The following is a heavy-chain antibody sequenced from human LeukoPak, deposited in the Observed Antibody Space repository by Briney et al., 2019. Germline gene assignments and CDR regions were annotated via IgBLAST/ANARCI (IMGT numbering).Heavy chain of an antibody. J-gene: IGHJ4*02. V-gene: IGHV6-1*01. CDR2: TYYRSKWYN. D-gene: IGHD6-19*01. CDR3: ARDLRVIAVATTGRYFDY. CDR1: GDSVSSSSAA. Sequence: SQTLSLTCAISGDSVSSSSAAWNWIRQSPSRGLEWLGRTYYRSKWYNEYAVSVKSRITIKSDTSKKQFSLQLNSVTPEDTAVYYCARDLRVIAVATTGRYFDYWGQGTLVTVSS.